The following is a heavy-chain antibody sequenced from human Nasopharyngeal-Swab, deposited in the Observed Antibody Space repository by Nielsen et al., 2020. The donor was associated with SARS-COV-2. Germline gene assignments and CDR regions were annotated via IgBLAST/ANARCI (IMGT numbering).Heavy chain of an antibody. CDR3: ARDQVPDAFDI. CDR1: GFTFSSYS. V-gene: IGHV3-48*04. CDR2: ISSSGSTI. Sequence: GGSLRLSCAASGFTFSSYSMNWVRQAPGKGLEWVSYISSSGSTIYYADSVKGRFTISRDNAKNSLYLQMNSLRAEDTAVYYCARDQVPDAFDIWGQGTMVTVSS. J-gene: IGHJ3*02.